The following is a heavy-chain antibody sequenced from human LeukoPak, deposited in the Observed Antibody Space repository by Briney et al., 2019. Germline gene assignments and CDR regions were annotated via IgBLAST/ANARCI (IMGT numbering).Heavy chain of an antibody. V-gene: IGHV3-66*01. CDR1: GFTVSSNY. CDR2: IDSGGST. D-gene: IGHD3-22*01. Sequence: GGSLRLYCAASGFTVSSNYMSWVRQAPGKGLEWVSVIDSGGSTYYADSVKGRFTISRDNSKNTLYLQMNSLRAEDTAVYYCARDPSVIYYDSSGYAMDYWGQGTLVTVSS. CDR3: ARDPSVIYYDSSGYAMDY. J-gene: IGHJ4*02.